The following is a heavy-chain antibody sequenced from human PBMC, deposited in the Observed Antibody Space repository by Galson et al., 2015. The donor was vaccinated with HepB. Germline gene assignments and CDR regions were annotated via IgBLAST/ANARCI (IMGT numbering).Heavy chain of an antibody. CDR1: GFTFSSYG. D-gene: IGHD3-16*01. V-gene: IGHV3-30*18. Sequence: SLRLSCAASGFTFSSYGMHWVRQAPGKGLEWMAFITYNGSNKNYADSVKGRFTISRDNSKNTLYLQMNSLRAEDTAVYYCANGKLGYYIDYWGQRTLVTVSS. CDR2: ITYNGSNK. J-gene: IGHJ4*02. CDR3: ANGKLGYYIDY.